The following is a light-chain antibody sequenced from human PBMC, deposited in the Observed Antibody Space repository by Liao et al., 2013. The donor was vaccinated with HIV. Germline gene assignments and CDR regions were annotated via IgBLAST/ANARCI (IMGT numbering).Light chain of an antibody. CDR1: NIRSRG. CDR3: QAWDRRTAGV. CDR2: YDQ. J-gene: IGLJ3*02. Sequence: SYELTQPPSVSVAPGQTAVMTCGGNNIRSRGVHWYQQRPGQAPVLVMYYDQNRPSGIPERFSGSNSGNTATLTISGTQAMDEADYFCQAWDRRTAGVFGGGTKLTVL. V-gene: IGLV3-21*01.